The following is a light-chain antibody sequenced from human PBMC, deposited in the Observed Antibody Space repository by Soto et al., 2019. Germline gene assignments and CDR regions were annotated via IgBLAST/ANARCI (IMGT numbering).Light chain of an antibody. CDR2: QTS. CDR3: HQRQSWPRT. Sequence: ETVLTQSPATLSLFPGDRVTLSCRASQYINTRLAWYQHRPGQAPRLLIYQTSIRAAGIPARFSASGSGTDFTLTISDVQPEDFALYYCHQRQSWPRTFGQGTKVDIK. J-gene: IGKJ1*01. V-gene: IGKV3-11*01. CDR1: QYINTR.